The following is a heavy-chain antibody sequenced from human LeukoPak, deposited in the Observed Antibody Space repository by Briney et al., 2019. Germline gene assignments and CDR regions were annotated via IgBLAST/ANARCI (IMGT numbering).Heavy chain of an antibody. V-gene: IGHV3-15*01. CDR1: GFTFSNAW. CDR3: WSSLNNWFDP. CDR2: IKSKTDGGTT. J-gene: IGHJ5*02. D-gene: IGHD3-10*01. Sequence: GGSLRLSCAASGFTFSNAWMSWVRQAPGKGLEWVGRIKSKTDGGTTDYAAPVKGRFTISRDNSKNTVYLQMNSLRAEDTAVYYCWSSLNNWFDPWGQGTLVTVSS.